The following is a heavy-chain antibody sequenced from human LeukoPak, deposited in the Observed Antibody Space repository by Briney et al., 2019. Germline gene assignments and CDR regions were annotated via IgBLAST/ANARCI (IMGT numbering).Heavy chain of an antibody. CDR3: ATVHKSGYDSVGVFRRFDP. CDR2: FDPEDGET. CDR1: GYTLTELS. D-gene: IGHD5-12*01. V-gene: IGHV1-24*01. Sequence: ASVKVSCKVSGYTLTELSMHWVRQAPGKGLEWMGGFDPEDGETIYAQKFQGRVTMTEDTSTDTAYMELSSLRSEDTAVYYCATVHKSGYDSVGVFRRFDPWGQGTLVTVSS. J-gene: IGHJ5*02.